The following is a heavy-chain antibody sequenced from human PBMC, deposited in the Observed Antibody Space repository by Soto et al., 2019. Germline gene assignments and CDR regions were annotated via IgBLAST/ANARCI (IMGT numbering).Heavy chain of an antibody. J-gene: IGHJ3*01. CDR1: GFSLTSPGEA. V-gene: IGHV2-5*02. Sequence: QITLTESGPTLVKPAQTLTLTCTFSGFSLTSPGEAVAWIRQSPGKALEWVALIYWDDDKRYSPSLRNRLSIAMDTSKNQVFLTLTNVIPVDTGTYFCAHSVDKFIQNAFDFWGQGTKVNVSS. CDR3: AHSVDKFIQNAFDF. CDR2: IYWDDDK.